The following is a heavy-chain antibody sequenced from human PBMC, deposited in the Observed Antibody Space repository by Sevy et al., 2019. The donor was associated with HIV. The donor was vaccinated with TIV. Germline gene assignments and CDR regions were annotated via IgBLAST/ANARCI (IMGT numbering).Heavy chain of an antibody. CDR3: ARDGGLEWLFSYYYYGMDV. CDR1: GYTFTSYG. V-gene: IGHV1-18*01. D-gene: IGHD3-3*01. Sequence: ASVKGSCKASGYTFTSYGISWVRQAPGQGLEWMGWISAYNGNTNYAQKLQGRVTMTTDTSTSTAYMELRSLRSDDTAVYYCARDGGLEWLFSYYYYGMDVWGQGTTVTVSS. CDR2: ISAYNGNT. J-gene: IGHJ6*02.